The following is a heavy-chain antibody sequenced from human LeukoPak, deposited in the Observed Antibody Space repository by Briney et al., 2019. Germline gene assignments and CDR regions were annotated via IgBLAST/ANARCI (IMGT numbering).Heavy chain of an antibody. J-gene: IGHJ4*02. V-gene: IGHV3-7*03. CDR1: GFTFSAYW. Sequence: GGSLRLSCAASGFTFSAYWMTWVRQTPGKGLEWVANIKPDGSKKYYADSMKGRFTISRDNAKNSLYLQMNSPGAEDTAIYYCARDCNGEGDYWGQGTLVTVSS. CDR3: ARDCNGEGDY. D-gene: IGHD4-17*01. CDR2: IKPDGSKK.